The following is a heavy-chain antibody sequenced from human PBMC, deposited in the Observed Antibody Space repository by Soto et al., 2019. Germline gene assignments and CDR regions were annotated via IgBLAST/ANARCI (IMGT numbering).Heavy chain of an antibody. J-gene: IGHJ6*02. CDR3: AKSSYGYGGGDYYYYGMDV. V-gene: IGHV3-23*01. D-gene: IGHD5-18*01. Sequence: GGSLRLSCAASGFTFSSYAMSWVRQAPGKGLEWVSAISGSGGSTYYADSVKGRFTISRDNSKNTLYLQMNSLRAEDTAVHYCAKSSYGYGGGDYYYYGMDVWGQGTTVTVSS. CDR1: GFTFSSYA. CDR2: ISGSGGST.